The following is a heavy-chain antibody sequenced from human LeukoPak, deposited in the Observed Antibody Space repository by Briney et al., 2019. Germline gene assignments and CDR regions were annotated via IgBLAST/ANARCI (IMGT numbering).Heavy chain of an antibody. CDR2: ITINGGRT. CDR3: AKDRGSGWFGSDY. CDR1: GFTFNNYA. J-gene: IGHJ4*02. D-gene: IGHD6-19*01. Sequence: GGSLRPSCAASGFTFNNYAMNWVRQAPGKGLEWVSGITINGGRTYYADSVKGRFTISRDNSKNTLNLQMNSLRAEDTAVYYCAKDRGSGWFGSDYWGQGTLVTVSS. V-gene: IGHV3-23*01.